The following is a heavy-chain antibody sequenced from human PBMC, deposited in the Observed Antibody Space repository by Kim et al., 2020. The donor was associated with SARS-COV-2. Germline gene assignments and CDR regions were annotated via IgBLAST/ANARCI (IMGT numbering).Heavy chain of an antibody. CDR2: ISGSGGST. V-gene: IGHV3-23*01. D-gene: IGHD2-2*01. CDR1: GFTFSSYA. J-gene: IGHJ6*02. CDR3: AKDLGGYCSSTSCLGPIYYYYYGMDV. Sequence: GGSLRLSCAASGFTFSSYAMSWVRQAPGKGLEWVSAISGSGGSTYYADSVKGRFTISRDNSKNTLYLQMNSLRAEDTAVYYCAKDLGGYCSSTSCLGPIYYYYYGMDVWGQGTTVTVSS.